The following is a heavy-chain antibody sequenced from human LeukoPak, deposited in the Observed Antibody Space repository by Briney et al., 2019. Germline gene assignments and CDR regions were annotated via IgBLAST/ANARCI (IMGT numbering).Heavy chain of an antibody. CDR1: GFPFSSYA. J-gene: IGHJ4*02. Sequence: GGSLRLSCEASGFPFSSYAMTWVRQAPGKGLEWVAVISYDGSNKYYADSVKGRFTISRDNSKNTLYLQMNSLRAEDTAVYYCAKKSPMGCSGGSCSHFDYWGQGTLVTVSS. D-gene: IGHD2-15*01. CDR3: AKKSPMGCSGGSCSHFDY. V-gene: IGHV3-30*18. CDR2: ISYDGSNK.